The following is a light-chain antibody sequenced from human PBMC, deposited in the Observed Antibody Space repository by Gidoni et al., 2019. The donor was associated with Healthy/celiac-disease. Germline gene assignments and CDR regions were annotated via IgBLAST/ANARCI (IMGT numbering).Light chain of an antibody. CDR1: QSVSSN. V-gene: IGKV3-15*01. Sequence: DIVMTQSPATLSVSPGERATLSCRASQSVSSNLAWYQQKPGQAPRLLIYDASTRATGIPARFSGSGSGTEFTLTISSLQSEDFAVYYCQQHNNWPALTFGGGTKVEIK. CDR3: QQHNNWPALT. J-gene: IGKJ4*01. CDR2: DAS.